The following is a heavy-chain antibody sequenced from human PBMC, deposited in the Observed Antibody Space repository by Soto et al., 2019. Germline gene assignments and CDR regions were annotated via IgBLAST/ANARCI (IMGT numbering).Heavy chain of an antibody. D-gene: IGHD3-16*02. V-gene: IGHV1-18*01. CDR1: GYTFTSYC. CDR2: ISAYNGNT. J-gene: IGHJ6*03. Sequence: GGSVKVSCKASGYTFTSYCISWVRQAPGQGLEWKGWISAYNGNTNYAQKLQGRVTMTTDTSTSTAYMELRSLRSDDTAVYYCARAFLGELSLYGLALYYYMDVWGKGTTVTVSS. CDR3: ARAFLGELSLYGLALYYYMDV.